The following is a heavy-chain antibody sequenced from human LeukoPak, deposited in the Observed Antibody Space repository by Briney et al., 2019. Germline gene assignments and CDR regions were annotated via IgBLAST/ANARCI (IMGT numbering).Heavy chain of an antibody. D-gene: IGHD6-13*01. J-gene: IGHJ6*02. V-gene: IGHV1-8*01. CDR1: GYTFTSYD. CDR3: ARNGMVSSSWPYYYYGMDV. CDR2: MNPNSGNT. Sequence: ASVKVSCKASGYTFTSYDINWVRQATGQGLEWMGWMNPNSGNTGYAQKFQGRVTMTRNTSISTAYMELSSLRSEDTAVYSCARNGMVSSSWPYYYYGMDVWGQGTTVTVSS.